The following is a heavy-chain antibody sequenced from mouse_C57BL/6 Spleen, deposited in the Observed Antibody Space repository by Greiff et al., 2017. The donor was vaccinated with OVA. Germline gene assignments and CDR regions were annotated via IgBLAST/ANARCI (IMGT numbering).Heavy chain of an antibody. D-gene: IGHD2-3*01. V-gene: IGHV1-15*01. CDR1: GYTFTDYE. CDR2: IDPETGGT. Sequence: QVQLKESGAELVRPGASVTLSCKASGYTFTDYEMHWVKQTPVHGLEWIGAIDPETGGTAYNQKFKGKAILTADKSSSTAYMELRSLTSEDSAVYYCTRLDDGSYFDYWGQGTTLTVSS. CDR3: TRLDDGSYFDY. J-gene: IGHJ2*01.